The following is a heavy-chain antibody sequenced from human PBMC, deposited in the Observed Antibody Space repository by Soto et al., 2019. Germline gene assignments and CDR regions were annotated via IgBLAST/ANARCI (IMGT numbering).Heavy chain of an antibody. J-gene: IGHJ4*02. CDR2: IYDFENT. CDR1: DGSISRGGYS. V-gene: IGHV4-30-2*01. CDR3: ARRPYTYGYYFDS. Sequence: NPSETLSLTCAVSDGSISRGGYSWSWIRQPPGKGLEWIGYIYDFENTSYNPSLKTRVTISIDRSKNLLSLSLSSVTAADTAVYYCARRPYTYGYYFDSWGRGILVTVS. D-gene: IGHD5-18*01.